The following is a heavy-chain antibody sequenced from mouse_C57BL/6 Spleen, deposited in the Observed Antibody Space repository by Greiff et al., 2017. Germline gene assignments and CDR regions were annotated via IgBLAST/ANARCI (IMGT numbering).Heavy chain of an antibody. D-gene: IGHD1-1*01. V-gene: IGHV1-55*01. CDR2: IYPGSGST. CDR1: GYTFTSYW. Sequence: QVQLQQPGAELVKPGASVKMSCKASGYTFTSYWITWVKQRPGQGLEWIGDIYPGSGSTNYNEKFKSKATLTVDTSSSTAYMQLSSLTSEDSAVYYCARTPYYGSSYLYYAMDYWGQGTSVTVSS. J-gene: IGHJ4*01. CDR3: ARTPYYGSSYLYYAMDY.